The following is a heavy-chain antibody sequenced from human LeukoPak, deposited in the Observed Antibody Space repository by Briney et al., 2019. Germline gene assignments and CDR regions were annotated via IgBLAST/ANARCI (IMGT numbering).Heavy chain of an antibody. V-gene: IGHV3-9*01. CDR1: GFTFDDYA. Sequence: GGSLRLSCAASGFTFDDYAMHWVRQAPGKGLEWVSGISWNSGSIGYADSVKGRFTISRDNAKNSLYLQMNSLRAEDTALYYCAKDIRVGGNFYGMDVWGQGTTGTGSS. J-gene: IGHJ6*02. CDR2: ISWNSGSI. D-gene: IGHD3-10*01. CDR3: AKDIRVGGNFYGMDV.